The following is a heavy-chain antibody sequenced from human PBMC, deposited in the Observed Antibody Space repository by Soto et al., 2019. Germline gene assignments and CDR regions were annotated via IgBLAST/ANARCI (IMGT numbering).Heavy chain of an antibody. V-gene: IGHV3-73*01. CDR2: VRGRVDNYAT. CDR1: GFTFSDSA. CDR3: TRLAWFDP. J-gene: IGHJ5*02. Sequence: VQLVESGGGVVQPGRSLRLSCAASGFTFSDSAIHWVRQASGKGLEWVGRVRGRVDNYATAYAASVKGRFTISRDDSKNTAYLQMSSLKTEDTAVYYCTRLAWFDPWGQGTLVTVSS.